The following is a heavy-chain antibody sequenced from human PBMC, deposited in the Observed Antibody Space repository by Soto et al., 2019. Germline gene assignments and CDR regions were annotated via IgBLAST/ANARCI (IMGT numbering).Heavy chain of an antibody. D-gene: IGHD6-6*01. CDR3: ARADSSSSNMDV. CDR2: IGTAGDT. J-gene: IGHJ6*03. V-gene: IGHV3-13*01. Sequence: GGSLRLSCAASGFTFSSYDMHWVRQATGKGLEWVSAIGTAGDTYYPGSVKGRFTISRENAKNSLYLQMNSLRAGDTAVYYCARADSSSSNMDVWGKGTTVTVSS. CDR1: GFTFSSYD.